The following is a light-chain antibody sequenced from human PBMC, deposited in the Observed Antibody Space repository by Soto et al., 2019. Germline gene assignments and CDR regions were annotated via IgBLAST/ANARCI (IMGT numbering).Light chain of an antibody. V-gene: IGKV3D-15*01. CDR2: GES. CDR1: QSVNSH. CDR3: QQANSFPIT. Sequence: EIVMTQSPASLSVSPGERVTLSCRASQSVNSHLAWYQQKPGQAPRLLILGESTRATGTPARFSGSGSGTDFTLTISSLQSEDFATYYCQQANSFPITFGQGTRLEIK. J-gene: IGKJ5*01.